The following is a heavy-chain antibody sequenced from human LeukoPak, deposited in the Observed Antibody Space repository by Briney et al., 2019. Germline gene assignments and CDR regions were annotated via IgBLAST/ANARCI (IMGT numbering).Heavy chain of an antibody. V-gene: IGHV3-66*01. CDR1: GFTVSSNY. CDR2: IYSGGST. J-gene: IGHJ4*02. Sequence: GGSLRLSCAASGFTVSSNYMSWVRQAPGQGLEWVSVIYSGGSTYYADSVKGRFTISRDNSKNTLYLQMNSLRAEDTAVYYCARGWGAAALDYWGQGTLVTVSS. D-gene: IGHD6-13*01. CDR3: ARGWGAAALDY.